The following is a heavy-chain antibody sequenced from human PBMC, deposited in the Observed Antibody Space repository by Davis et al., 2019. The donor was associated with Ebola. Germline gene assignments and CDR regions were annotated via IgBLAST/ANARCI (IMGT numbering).Heavy chain of an antibody. CDR3: ARLAAQYYYYYGMDV. J-gene: IGHJ6*02. Sequence: MPSETLSLTCAVSGDSIGSSSYYWGWIRQPPGKGLEWIGSIYYSGSTNYNPSLKSRVTISVDTSKNQFSLKLSSVTAADTAVYYCARLAAQYYYYYGMDVWGQGTTVTVSS. CDR1: GDSIGSSSYY. V-gene: IGHV4-39*07. CDR2: IYYSGST. D-gene: IGHD6-25*01.